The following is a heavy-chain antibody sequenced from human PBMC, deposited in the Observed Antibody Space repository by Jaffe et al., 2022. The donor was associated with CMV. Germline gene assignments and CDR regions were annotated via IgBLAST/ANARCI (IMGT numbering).Heavy chain of an antibody. Sequence: QLQLQESGPGLVKPSETLSLTCTVSGGSISSSSYYWGWIRQPPGKGLEWIGSIYYSGSTYYNPSLKSRVTISVDTSKNQFSLKLSSVTAADTAVYYCARPGAVITKYAFDIWGQGTMVTVSS. CDR1: GGSISSSSYY. CDR3: ARPGAVITKYAFDI. V-gene: IGHV4-39*01. D-gene: IGHD3-22*01. CDR2: IYYSGST. J-gene: IGHJ3*02.